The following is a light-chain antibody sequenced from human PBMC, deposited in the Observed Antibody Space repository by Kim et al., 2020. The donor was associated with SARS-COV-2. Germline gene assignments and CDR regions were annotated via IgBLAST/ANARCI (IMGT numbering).Light chain of an antibody. CDR3: LQHHSYPLS. J-gene: IGKJ4*01. Sequence: DIQMTQSPSSLSASVGDRVTITCRASQGINNDLGWFQQKPGKAPKRLIYTTSSLQSGVPSRFSGSGSGTEFTLTISSLEPEDFATYYCLQHHSYPLSFGGGTKVDIK. V-gene: IGKV1-17*01. CDR1: QGINND. CDR2: TTS.